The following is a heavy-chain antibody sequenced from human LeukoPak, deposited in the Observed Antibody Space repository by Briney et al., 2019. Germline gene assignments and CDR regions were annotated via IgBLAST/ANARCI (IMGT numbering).Heavy chain of an antibody. CDR2: IKQDGSEK. V-gene: IGHV3-7*01. CDR3: ARDLLATTGIGY. J-gene: IGHJ4*02. D-gene: IGHD5-24*01. Sequence: PGGSLRLSCAASGFTFSSSWMSWVRQAPGKGLEWVANIKQDGSEKYYVDSVKGRFTISRDNAKNSLYLQMNSLRAEDTAVYYCARDLLATTGIGYWGQGILVTVSS. CDR1: GFTFSSSW.